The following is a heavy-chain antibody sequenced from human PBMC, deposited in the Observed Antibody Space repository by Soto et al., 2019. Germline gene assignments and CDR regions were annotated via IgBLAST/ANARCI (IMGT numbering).Heavy chain of an antibody. CDR2: QYYAGST. V-gene: IGHV4-39*01. Sequence: QLQLQESGPGLVKPSETLSLTCTVSGGSISSGFYYWGWIRQPPGKGLEYIGSQYYAGSTYYNPSLKSRVTILVDTSKNQFSLKLSSVTAADTAVYFCARGDDFAGNDYFDYWGQGTLGTVSS. CDR3: ARGDDFAGNDYFDY. D-gene: IGHD3-16*01. CDR1: GGSISSGFYY. J-gene: IGHJ4*02.